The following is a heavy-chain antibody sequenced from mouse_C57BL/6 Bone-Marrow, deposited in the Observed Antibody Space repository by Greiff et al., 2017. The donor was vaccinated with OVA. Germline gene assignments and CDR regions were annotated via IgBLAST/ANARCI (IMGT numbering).Heavy chain of an antibody. CDR1: GFSLTSYA. V-gene: IGHV2-9-1*01. D-gene: IGHD1-1*01. CDR3: ARDYGSSYNAMDY. CDR2: IWTGGGT. Sequence: QVQLKESGPGLVAPSQSLSITCTVSGFSLTSYAISWVRQPPGKGLEWLGVIWTGGGTYYQSSLKSRLSISKDNSKSQVFLKMNSLQTDDTARYYCARDYGSSYNAMDYWGQGTSVTVSS. J-gene: IGHJ4*01.